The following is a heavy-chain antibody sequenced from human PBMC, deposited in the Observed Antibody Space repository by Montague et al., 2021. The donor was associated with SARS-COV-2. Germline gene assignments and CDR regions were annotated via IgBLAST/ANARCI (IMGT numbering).Heavy chain of an antibody. J-gene: IGHJ4*02. CDR2: INQDGSRI. D-gene: IGHD3-16*01. CDR3: VRGRNEYNDGENDY. Sequence: SLRLSCAASGFSFGSYWMKWVRQAPGKGLEWVANINQDGSRIHYVDSVKGRFTISRDNAQNSLHLQMNSLRVEDTAIYFCVRGRNEYNDGENDYWGQGTLVTVSS. V-gene: IGHV3-7*03. CDR1: GFSFGSYW.